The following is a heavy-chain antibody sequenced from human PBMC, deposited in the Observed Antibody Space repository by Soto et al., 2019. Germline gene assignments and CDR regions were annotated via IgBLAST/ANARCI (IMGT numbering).Heavy chain of an antibody. CDR3: ATNYGSGSTHFDH. CDR2: IIPMLRMA. Sequence: QVQLVQSGAEVKKPGSSVKVSCSASAGTFDSYTISWVRQVPGQGLEWMGRIIPMLRMANFAQTFQGRVTMNADESTSTAYMVLSSLRSEDTAVYFCATNYGSGSTHFDHGGQGTPVTVTS. J-gene: IGHJ4*02. D-gene: IGHD3-10*01. CDR1: AGTFDSYT. V-gene: IGHV1-69*02.